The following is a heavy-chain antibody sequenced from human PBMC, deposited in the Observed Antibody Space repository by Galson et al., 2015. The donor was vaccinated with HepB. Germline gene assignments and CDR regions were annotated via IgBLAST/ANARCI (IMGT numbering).Heavy chain of an antibody. V-gene: IGHV3-23*01. J-gene: IGHJ3*02. CDR1: GFIFSSYA. CDR2: ISGSGGST. Sequence: SLRLSCAASGFIFSSYAMSWVRQAPGKGLEWVSAISGSGGSTYYADSVKGRFTISRDNSKNTLYLQMNSLRAEDTAVYYCAKAMGGSGLSRDAFDIWGQGTMVTVSS. D-gene: IGHD1-26*01. CDR3: AKAMGGSGLSRDAFDI.